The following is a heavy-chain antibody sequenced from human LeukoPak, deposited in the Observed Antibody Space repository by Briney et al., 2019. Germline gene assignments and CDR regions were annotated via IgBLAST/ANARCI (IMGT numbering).Heavy chain of an antibody. V-gene: IGHV4-38-2*02. CDR3: ARHEYSGSFYGLSWFDP. CDR2: IYYSGST. D-gene: IGHD1-26*01. CDR1: GYSISSGYY. J-gene: IGHJ5*02. Sequence: SETLSLTCTVSGYSISSGYYWGWIRQPPGKGLEWIASIYYSGSTYYNPSLKSRVTISVDTSKNQLSLKLSSLTAADTAVYYCARHEYSGSFYGLSWFDPWGQGTLVTVSS.